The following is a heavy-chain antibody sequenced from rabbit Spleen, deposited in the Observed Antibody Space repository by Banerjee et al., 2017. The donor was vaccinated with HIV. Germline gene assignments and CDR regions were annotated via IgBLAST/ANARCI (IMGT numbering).Heavy chain of an antibody. Sequence: QSLEESGGDLVKPGASLTLTCTASGVSFSSNYYMCWVRQAPGKGLEWIACIDTGSSDFTYFASWAKGRFTCSKTSSTTVTLQVTRLTAADTATYFCARDLAGIIGWNFGLWGQGTLVTVS. CDR2: IDTGSSDFT. V-gene: IGHV1S40*01. D-gene: IGHD4-1*01. CDR3: ARDLAGIIGWNFGL. CDR1: GVSFSSNYY. J-gene: IGHJ4*01.